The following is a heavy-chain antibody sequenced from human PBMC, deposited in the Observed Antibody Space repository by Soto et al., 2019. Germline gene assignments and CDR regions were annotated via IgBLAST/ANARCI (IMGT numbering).Heavy chain of an antibody. CDR2: ISYDGSNK. Sequence: QVQLVESGGGVVQPGRSLRLSCAASGFTFSSYGMHWVRQAPGKGLEWVAVISYDGSNKYYADSVKGRFTISRDNSKNTLYLQMNSLRAEDTAVYYCAKDKGMSSSSWYRTYYYYGMDVWGQGTTVAVSS. D-gene: IGHD6-13*01. CDR3: AKDKGMSSSSWYRTYYYYGMDV. V-gene: IGHV3-30*18. J-gene: IGHJ6*02. CDR1: GFTFSSYG.